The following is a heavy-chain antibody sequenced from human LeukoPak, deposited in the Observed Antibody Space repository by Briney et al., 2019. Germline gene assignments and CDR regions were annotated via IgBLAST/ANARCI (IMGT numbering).Heavy chain of an antibody. J-gene: IGHJ1*01. D-gene: IGHD3-10*01. Sequence: GGSLRLSCAASGFTVSSNYMSWVRQAPGKGLEWVSVIYSGGSTYYADSVKGRFTISRDNSKNTLYLQMNSLRAEDTAVYYCAAPSMVRGVIKYWGQGTLVTVSS. CDR3: AAPSMVRGVIKY. V-gene: IGHV3-66*01. CDR2: IYSGGST. CDR1: GFTVSSNY.